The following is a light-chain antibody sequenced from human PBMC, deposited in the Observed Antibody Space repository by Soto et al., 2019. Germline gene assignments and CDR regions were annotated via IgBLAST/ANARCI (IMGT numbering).Light chain of an antibody. CDR1: SSNIGSHT. CDR2: SNN. V-gene: IGLV1-44*01. J-gene: IGLJ3*02. CDR3: AAWDDSLNGPV. Sequence: QAVVTQPPSASGTPGQRVTISCSGSSSNIGSHTVNWYQQLPGTAPKLLISSNNQRPSGVPDRFSGSKSGTSASLAISGLQSEDEADYYCAAWDDSLNGPVFGTGTKVTVL.